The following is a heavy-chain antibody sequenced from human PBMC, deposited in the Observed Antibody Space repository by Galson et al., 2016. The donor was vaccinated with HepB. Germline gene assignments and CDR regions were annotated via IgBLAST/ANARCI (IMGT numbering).Heavy chain of an antibody. CDR3: ARDIGP. CDR1: GFTFTSHA. CDR2: IYSGGST. Sequence: SLRLSCAMSGFTFTSHAMRWVRQAPGKGLEWVSLIYSGGSTSFADSVKGRFTISRDNSKNTLYLQMNSLRVEDTAVYFCARDIGPVGQGTLVTVSS. J-gene: IGHJ5*02. V-gene: IGHV3-53*01.